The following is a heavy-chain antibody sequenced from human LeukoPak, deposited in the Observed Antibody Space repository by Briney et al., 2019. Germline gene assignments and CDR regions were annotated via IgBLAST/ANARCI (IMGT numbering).Heavy chain of an antibody. Sequence: SETLSLTCTVSGGSISSGDYYWSWIRQPPWKGLEWIGYIYYSGSTYYNPSLKSRVTISVDTSKNQISLKLSSVTAADTAVYYCARDLLYCSNTSCHNNWFDPWGQGTLVTVSS. CDR3: ARDLLYCSNTSCHNNWFDP. J-gene: IGHJ5*02. CDR1: GGSISSGDYY. CDR2: IYYSGST. D-gene: IGHD2-2*01. V-gene: IGHV4-30-4*08.